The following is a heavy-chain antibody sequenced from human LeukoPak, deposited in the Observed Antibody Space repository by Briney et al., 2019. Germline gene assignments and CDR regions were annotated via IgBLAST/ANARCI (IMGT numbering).Heavy chain of an antibody. Sequence: GGSLRLSCAASRFTFRSYGMHWVRQGPAKGLEPVAFIRYDGSNKYYAASVKGRFTISRDNSKNTLYLQMTSLSAEDTAVYYSAKGPYGSGSYLGYWGQGPLVTVSS. CDR2: IRYDGSNK. V-gene: IGHV3-30*02. CDR3: AKGPYGSGSYLGY. D-gene: IGHD3-10*01. CDR1: RFTFRSYG. J-gene: IGHJ4*02.